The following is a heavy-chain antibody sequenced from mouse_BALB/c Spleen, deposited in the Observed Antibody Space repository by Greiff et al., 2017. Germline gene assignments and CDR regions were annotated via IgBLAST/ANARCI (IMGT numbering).Heavy chain of an antibody. Sequence: EVKVVESGGGLVKPGGSLKLSCAASGFTFSSYAMSWVRQTPEKRLEWVATISSGGSYTYYPDSVKGRFTISRDNAKNTLYLQMSSLRSEDTAMYYCARRGVVATEGYYYAMDYWGQGTSVTVSS. D-gene: IGHD1-1*01. V-gene: IGHV5-9-3*01. CDR2: ISSGGSYT. CDR3: ARRGVVATEGYYYAMDY. J-gene: IGHJ4*01. CDR1: GFTFSSYA.